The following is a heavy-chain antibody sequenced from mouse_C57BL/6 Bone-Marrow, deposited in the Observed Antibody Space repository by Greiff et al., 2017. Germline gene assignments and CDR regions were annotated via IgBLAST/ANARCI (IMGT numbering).Heavy chain of an antibody. CDR3: ARGTYDYDVYFDY. CDR1: GYTFTSYW. J-gene: IGHJ2*01. CDR2: IYPGSGST. Sequence: QVQLKQPVAELVKPGASVKMSCKASGYTFTSYWITWVKQRPGQGLEWIGDIYPGSGSTNYNEKFKSKATLTVDTSSSTAYMQLSSLTSEDSAVYYCARGTYDYDVYFDYWGQGTTLTVSS. D-gene: IGHD2-4*01. V-gene: IGHV1-55*01.